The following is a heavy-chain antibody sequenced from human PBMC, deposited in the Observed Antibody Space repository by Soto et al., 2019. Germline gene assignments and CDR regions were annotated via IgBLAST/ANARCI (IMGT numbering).Heavy chain of an antibody. CDR2: INHSGST. CDR3: EKMTTVTTRGAFDI. J-gene: IGHJ3*02. D-gene: IGHD4-17*01. CDR1: GGSFSGYY. Sequence: PSETLSLTCAVYGGSFSGYYWSWIRQPPGKGLEWIGEINHSGSTNYNPSLKSRVTISVDTSKNQFSLKLSSVTAADTAVYYCEKMTTVTTRGAFDIWGQGTRVTVSS. V-gene: IGHV4-34*01.